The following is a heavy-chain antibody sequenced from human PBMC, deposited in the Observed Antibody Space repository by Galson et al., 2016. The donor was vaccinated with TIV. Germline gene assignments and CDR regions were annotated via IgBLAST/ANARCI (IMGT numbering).Heavy chain of an antibody. CDR2: FDPDSGAT. CDR3: ARVNWARAFDY. CDR1: GYIFINYY. Sequence: SVKVSCKASGYIFINYYIHWVRQAPGQGLEWLGWFDPDSGATQYAQKFQGRVTMTRDTSISTAYMELRRLISDDTAVYYCARVNWARAFDYWGQGTQVTVAS. J-gene: IGHJ4*02. D-gene: IGHD7-27*01. V-gene: IGHV1-2*02.